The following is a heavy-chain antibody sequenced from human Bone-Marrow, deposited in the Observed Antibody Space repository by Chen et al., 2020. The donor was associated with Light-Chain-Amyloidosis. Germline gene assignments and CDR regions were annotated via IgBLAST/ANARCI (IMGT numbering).Heavy chain of an antibody. CDR2: IWYDGSNK. D-gene: IGHD3-10*01. Sequence: QVQLVESGGGVVQPGRSLRLSCAASGFTFSSYGMHWVRQAPGKGLEWVAVIWYDGSNKYYADSVKGRFTISRDNSKNTLYLQINSLRAEDTAVYYCARYYYGSGSYYKSYYYYGMDVWGQGTTVTVSS. CDR1: GFTFSSYG. V-gene: IGHV3-33*01. CDR3: ARYYYGSGSYYKSYYYYGMDV. J-gene: IGHJ6*02.